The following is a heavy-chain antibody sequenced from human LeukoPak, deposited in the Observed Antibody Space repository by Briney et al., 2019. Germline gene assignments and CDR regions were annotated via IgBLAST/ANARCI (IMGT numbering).Heavy chain of an antibody. D-gene: IGHD2-15*01. CDR2: ISNSGST. J-gene: IGHJ6*03. V-gene: IGHV4-59*11. CDR1: GGSISSHY. CDR3: GRDALVGYFSYYYMDV. Sequence: PSETLSLTCTVSGGSISSHYWTWIRQTPVKGLEWIGDISNSGSTSYSPSLKSRVTISIDTSKNQFSLKLSSVTAADTAVYYCGRDALVGYFSYYYMDVWGQGTMVSVSS.